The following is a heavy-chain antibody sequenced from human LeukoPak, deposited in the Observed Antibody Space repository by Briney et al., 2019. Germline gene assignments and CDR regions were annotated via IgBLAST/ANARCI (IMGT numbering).Heavy chain of an antibody. CDR2: ISSSSSYI. J-gene: IGHJ4*02. CDR3: AREGKYFSSSWFFDY. D-gene: IGHD6-13*01. V-gene: IGHV3-21*01. CDR1: GFTFSSYS. Sequence: GGSLRLSCAASGFTFSSYSMNWVRQAPGKGLEWVSSISSSSSYIYYADSVKGRFTISIDNAKNSLYLQMNSLRAEDTAVYYCAREGKYFSSSWFFDYWGQGTLVTVSS.